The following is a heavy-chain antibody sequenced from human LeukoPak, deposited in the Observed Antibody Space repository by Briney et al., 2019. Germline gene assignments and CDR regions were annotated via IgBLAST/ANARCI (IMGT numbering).Heavy chain of an antibody. D-gene: IGHD1-26*01. V-gene: IGHV3-30*03. CDR1: GFTFSSYG. Sequence: GGSLRLSCAASGFTFSSYGMHWVRQAPGKGLEWVAVISYGGSNKYYADSVKGRLTISRDNSKNTLYLQMNSLRAEDTAVYYCATPPGATGDPRGDYFDYWGQGTLVTVSS. J-gene: IGHJ4*02. CDR2: ISYGGSNK. CDR3: ATPPGATGDPRGDYFDY.